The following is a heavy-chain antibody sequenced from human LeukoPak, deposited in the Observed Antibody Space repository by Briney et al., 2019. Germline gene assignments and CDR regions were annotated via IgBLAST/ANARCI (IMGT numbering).Heavy chain of an antibody. Sequence: QTGGSLRLSCAASGFTFSSYWMHWVRQTPGTGLVWVSRIESDGSTTNYADSVKGRFTISRDNAKNTLYLQMNSLRAEDTAVYYCARDAMGGRPDYWGQGTLVTVSS. V-gene: IGHV3-74*01. CDR2: IESDGSTT. CDR1: GFTFSSYW. J-gene: IGHJ4*02. D-gene: IGHD1-26*01. CDR3: ARDAMGGRPDY.